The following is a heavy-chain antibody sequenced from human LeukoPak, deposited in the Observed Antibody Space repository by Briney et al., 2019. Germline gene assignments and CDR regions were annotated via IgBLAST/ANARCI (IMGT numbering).Heavy chain of an antibody. Sequence: GGSLRLSCAASGFTFSSYSMSWVRQAPGKGLEWVSVIYSGGSTYYADSVKGRFTISRDTSKNTLSLQMNSLRAEDTAVYYCASLSLGHYWGQGTLVTVSS. CDR2: IYSGGST. CDR1: GFTFSSYS. CDR3: ASLSLGHY. V-gene: IGHV3-53*01. D-gene: IGHD6-6*01. J-gene: IGHJ4*02.